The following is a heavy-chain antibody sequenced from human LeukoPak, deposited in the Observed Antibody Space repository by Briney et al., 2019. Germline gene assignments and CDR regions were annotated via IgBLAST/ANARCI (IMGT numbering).Heavy chain of an antibody. CDR2: IKQDGSEK. CDR1: GFTFSSYW. Sequence: GGSLRLSCAASGFTFSSYWMSWVRQAPGKGLEWVANIKQDGSEKYYVDSVKGRFTISRDNAKNSLYLQMNSLRAEDTAVYYCATAKGLMVYANGALAFDIWGQGTMVTVSS. CDR3: ATAKGLMVYANGALAFDI. D-gene: IGHD2-8*01. V-gene: IGHV3-7*01. J-gene: IGHJ3*02.